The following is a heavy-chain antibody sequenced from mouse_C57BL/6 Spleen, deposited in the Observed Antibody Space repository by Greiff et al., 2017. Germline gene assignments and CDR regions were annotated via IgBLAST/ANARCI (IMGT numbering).Heavy chain of an antibody. CDR1: GYSITSDY. D-gene: IGHD1-1*01. CDR2: ISYSGST. Sequence: VQLKESGPGLAKPSQTLSLTCSVTGYSITSDYWNWIRKFPGNKLEYMGYISYSGSTYYNPSLKSRISIIRDTSKNQYYLQLNSVTTDDTATYYCARLVSTVVATRYFDVWGTGTTVTVSS. V-gene: IGHV3-8*01. J-gene: IGHJ1*03. CDR3: ARLVSTVVATRYFDV.